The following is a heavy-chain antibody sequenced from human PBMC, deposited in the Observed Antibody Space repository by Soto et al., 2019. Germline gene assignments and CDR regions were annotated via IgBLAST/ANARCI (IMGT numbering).Heavy chain of an antibody. D-gene: IGHD2-21*02. CDR3: ARGGHIAVVTDSFDS. J-gene: IGHJ4*01. V-gene: IGHV1-46*03. CDR2: IHPSGGGS. CDR1: GYPFTTYY. Sequence: SVKVSSKSSGYPFTTYYLHWVRQAPGQGLEWMGMIHPSGGGSTYAQKFLGRVTMTMDSSTSTVFMELTSLRSADTAVYYCARGGHIAVVTDSFDSWGQ.